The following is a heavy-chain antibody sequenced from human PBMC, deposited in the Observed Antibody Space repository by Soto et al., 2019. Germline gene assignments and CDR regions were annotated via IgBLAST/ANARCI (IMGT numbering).Heavy chain of an antibody. CDR2: ISGSGDST. CDR1: GFTFSGYA. V-gene: IGHV3-23*01. J-gene: IGHJ5*02. CDR3: AKGPQGYNFWSGYHNWFDP. D-gene: IGHD3-3*01. Sequence: EVQLLESGGGLVQPGGSLRLSCAASGFTFSGYAMSWVRQAPGKGLEWVLGISGSGDSTYYADSVKGRFTISRDNSKNTLYLQMNSLRAEDTAVYYWAKGPQGYNFWSGYHNWFDPWGQGTLVTVSS.